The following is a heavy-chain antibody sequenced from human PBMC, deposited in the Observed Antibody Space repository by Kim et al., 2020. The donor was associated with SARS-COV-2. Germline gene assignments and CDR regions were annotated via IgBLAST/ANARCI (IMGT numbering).Heavy chain of an antibody. CDR2: INPNSGGT. CDR3: ARDSIPYQLRSGMDV. D-gene: IGHD2-2*01. J-gene: IGHJ6*02. Sequence: ASVKVSCKASGYTFTGYYIHWVRQAPGQGLEWMGWINPNSGGTNYAQKFQGRATMTRDTSISTAYMELSTLRSDDTAVYFCARDSIPYQLRSGMDVWGQGTTVTVSS. CDR1: GYTFTGYY. V-gene: IGHV1-2*02.